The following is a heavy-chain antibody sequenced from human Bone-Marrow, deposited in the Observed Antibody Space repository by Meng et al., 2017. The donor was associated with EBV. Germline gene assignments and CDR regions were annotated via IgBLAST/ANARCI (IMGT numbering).Heavy chain of an antibody. Sequence: EVQLVESGGGLIQPGGSLRLSGAASGFTVSSNYMSWVRQAPGKGLEWVSAISGSAGGTYYADSVKGRFTISRDNSKNTMYLQMNSLRVEDTAVYYCAKSGGSYPYHFDYWGQGTLVTVSS. CDR3: AKSGGSYPYHFDY. D-gene: IGHD1-26*01. CDR1: GFTVSSNY. CDR2: ISGSAGGT. J-gene: IGHJ4*02. V-gene: IGHV3-23*04.